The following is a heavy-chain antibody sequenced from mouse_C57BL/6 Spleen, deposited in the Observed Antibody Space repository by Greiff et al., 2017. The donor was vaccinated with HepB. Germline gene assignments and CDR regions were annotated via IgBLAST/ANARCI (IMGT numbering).Heavy chain of an antibody. CDR3: ARGTYDYGSFAY. D-gene: IGHD2-4*01. J-gene: IGHJ3*01. CDR1: GYTFTSYT. V-gene: IGHV1-4*01. Sequence: VKLMESGAELARPGASVKMSCKASGYTFTSYTMHWVKQRPGQGLEWIGYINPSSGYTKYNQKFKDKATLTADKSSSTAYMQLSSLTSEDSAVYYCARGTYDYGSFAYWGQGTLVTVSA. CDR2: INPSSGYT.